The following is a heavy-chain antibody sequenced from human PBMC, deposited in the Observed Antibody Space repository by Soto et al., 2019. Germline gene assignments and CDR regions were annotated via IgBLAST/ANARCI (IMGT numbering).Heavy chain of an antibody. CDR1: GFTFSSYD. CDR2: IGTAGDT. CDR3: ARDGYNSLRFLEWLKPQYYYYYYYMDV. V-gene: IGHV3-13*01. J-gene: IGHJ6*03. Sequence: PGGSLRLSCAASGFTFSSYDMHWVRQATGKGLEWVSAIGTAGDTYYPGSVKGRFTISRENAKNSLYLQMNSLRAGDTAVYYCARDGYNSLRFLEWLKPQYYYYYYYMDVWGKGTTVTVSS. D-gene: IGHD3-3*01.